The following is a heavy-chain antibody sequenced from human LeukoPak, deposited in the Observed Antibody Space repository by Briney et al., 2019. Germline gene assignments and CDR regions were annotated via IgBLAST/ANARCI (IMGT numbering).Heavy chain of an antibody. CDR3: VKSSGSRLTSDAFDI. CDR1: GFTFSSYS. D-gene: IGHD1-26*01. V-gene: IGHV3-21*01. Sequence: GGSLRLSCAASGFTFSSYSMNWVRQAPGKGLEWVSSISSSSSYIYYADSVKGRFTISRDNAKNSLYLQVNSLRAEDTAVYYCVKSSGSRLTSDAFDIWGQGTMVTVSS. J-gene: IGHJ3*02. CDR2: ISSSSSYI.